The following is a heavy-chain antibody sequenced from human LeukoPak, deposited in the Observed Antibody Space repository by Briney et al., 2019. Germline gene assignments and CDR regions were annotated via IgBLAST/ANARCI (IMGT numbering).Heavy chain of an antibody. CDR1: GGSISSYY. V-gene: IGHV4-59*01. CDR2: IYYSGST. Sequence: SETLSLTCTVSGGSISSYYWSWIRQPPGKGLEWIGYIYYSGSTNYNPSLKSRVTISVDTSKNQFSLKLSSVTAADTAVYYCAGTGAEAARSYYYYMDVWGKGTTVTISS. D-gene: IGHD2-15*01. J-gene: IGHJ6*03. CDR3: AGTGAEAARSYYYYMDV.